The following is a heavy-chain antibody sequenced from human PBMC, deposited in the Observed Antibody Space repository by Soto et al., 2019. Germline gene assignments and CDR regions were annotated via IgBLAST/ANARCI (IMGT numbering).Heavy chain of an antibody. CDR3: ARDRDYYYYYGVDV. J-gene: IGHJ6*02. D-gene: IGHD3-10*01. V-gene: IGHV3-53*01. Sequence: GGSLRLSCAASGFTVSSNYMSWVCQAPGKGLEWVSVIYSGGSTYYADSVKGRFTISRDNSKNTLYLQMNSLRAEDTAVYYCARDRDYYYYYGVDVWGQGTTVTVSS. CDR1: GFTVSSNY. CDR2: IYSGGST.